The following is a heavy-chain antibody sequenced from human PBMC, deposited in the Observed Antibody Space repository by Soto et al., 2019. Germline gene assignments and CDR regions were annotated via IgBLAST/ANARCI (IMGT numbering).Heavy chain of an antibody. D-gene: IGHD3-3*01. V-gene: IGHV3-23*01. CDR2: ISGSGGST. CDR3: AKGTNFWSAEFGYYFDY. J-gene: IGHJ4*02. CDR1: GFTFSSYA. Sequence: EVQLLESGGGLVQPGGSLRLSCAASGFTFSSYAMSWVRQAPGKGLEWVSAISGSGGSTYYADSVKGWFTISRDNSKNTLYLQMNSLRAEDTAVYYCAKGTNFWSAEFGYYFDYWGQGTLVTVSS.